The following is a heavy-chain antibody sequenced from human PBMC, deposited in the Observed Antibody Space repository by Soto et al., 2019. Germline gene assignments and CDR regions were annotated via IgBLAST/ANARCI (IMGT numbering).Heavy chain of an antibody. CDR3: ARDGCSSTSCYAVVMLDP. Sequence: KVSCKASGGTFSSYTISWVRQAPGQGLEWMGRIIPILGIANYAQKFQGRVTITADKSTSTAYMELSSLRSEDTAVYYCARDGCSSTSCYAVVMLDPWGQGTLVTVSS. CDR1: GGTFSSYT. CDR2: IIPILGIA. J-gene: IGHJ5*02. D-gene: IGHD2-2*01. V-gene: IGHV1-69*04.